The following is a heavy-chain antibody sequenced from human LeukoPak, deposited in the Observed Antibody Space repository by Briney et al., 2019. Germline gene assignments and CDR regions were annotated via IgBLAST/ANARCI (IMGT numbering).Heavy chain of an antibody. J-gene: IGHJ5*02. Sequence: SETLSLTCTVSGGSISSGNDYWNWIRQPAGKGLEWIGRMYTSGSSNYNPSLKSRVTISVDTSKNQFSLKLSSVTAADTAVYYCAKITPGDYARERFNWFDPWGQGTLVTASS. CDR3: AKITPGDYARERFNWFDP. CDR2: MYTSGSS. V-gene: IGHV4-61*02. CDR1: GGSISSGNDY. D-gene: IGHD4-17*01.